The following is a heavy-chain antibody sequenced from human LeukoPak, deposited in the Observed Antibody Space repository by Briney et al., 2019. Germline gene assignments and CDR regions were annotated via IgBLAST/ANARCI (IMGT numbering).Heavy chain of an antibody. CDR2: IYYSGST. CDR1: GGSISSSSYY. V-gene: IGHV4-39*01. Sequence: SETLSLTCTVSGGSISSSSYYWGWIRQPPGKGLEWIGSIYYSGSTYYNPSLKSRVTISVDTSKNQFSLKLSSVTAADTAVYYCARHADTIYGFWSGYARPFDYWGQGTLVTVSP. J-gene: IGHJ4*02. CDR3: ARHADTIYGFWSGYARPFDY. D-gene: IGHD3-3*01.